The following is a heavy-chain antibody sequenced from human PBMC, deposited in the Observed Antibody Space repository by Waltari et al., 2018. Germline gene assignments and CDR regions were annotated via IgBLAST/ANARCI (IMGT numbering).Heavy chain of an antibody. J-gene: IGHJ6*02. CDR2: ISSSSSYI. Sequence: GGSLRLSCAASGFTFSSYSMNWVRQAPGKGLEWVSSISSSSSYIYYADSVKGRFTISRDNAKNSLYLQMNSLRAEDTAVYYCARDLITLRFLEWLPPEREDYYYGMDVWGQGTTVTVSS. V-gene: IGHV3-21*01. CDR3: ARDLITLRFLEWLPPEREDYYYGMDV. CDR1: GFTFSSYS. D-gene: IGHD3-3*01.